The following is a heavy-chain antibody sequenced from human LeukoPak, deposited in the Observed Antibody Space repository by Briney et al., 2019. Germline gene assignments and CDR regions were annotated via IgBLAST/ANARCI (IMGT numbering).Heavy chain of an antibody. J-gene: IGHJ3*02. V-gene: IGHV4-59*08. CDR1: GGSISSYY. D-gene: IGHD1-26*01. Sequence: PSETLSLICTVSGGSISSYYWSWTRQPPGKGLEWIGYISYTGSTNYNPSLKSRVTISVDTSKNQFSLKLSSVTAADTAVYYCAGRVGDSAFDIWGPGTMVTVSS. CDR3: AGRVGDSAFDI. CDR2: ISYTGST.